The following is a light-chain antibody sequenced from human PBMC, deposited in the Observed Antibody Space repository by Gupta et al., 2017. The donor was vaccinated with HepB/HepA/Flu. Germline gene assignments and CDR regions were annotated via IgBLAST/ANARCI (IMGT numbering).Light chain of an antibody. V-gene: IGKV3-15*01. CDR1: QSVNNY. J-gene: IGKJ2*01. CDR2: GAY. CDR3: LQYKNWYT. Sequence: EIVMTQSPVTLSVSSGERATLCCRTSQSVNNYLACYQQKPGQAPRLLTYGAYTRATAFPPRFSGSGSGTVFTLTSNSQQSEDFVVYYCLQYKNWYTFGQGTKLEIK.